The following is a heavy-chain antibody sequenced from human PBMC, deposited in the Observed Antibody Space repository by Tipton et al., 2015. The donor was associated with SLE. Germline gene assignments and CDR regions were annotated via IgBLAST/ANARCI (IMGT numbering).Heavy chain of an antibody. V-gene: IGHV4-61*02. CDR1: GGSISSGGYY. CDR2: VKSSGAS. CDR3: ARDCQVPSGAWDFYYYMDV. Sequence: TLSLTCSVSGGSISSGGYYWSWIRQSAGKGLEWIGRVKSSGASNFNPSLKSRVTMSVDKSTNQFSLRLNSVTASDTAVYYCARDCQVPSGAWDFYYYMDVWGRGTTVTVSS. D-gene: IGHD1-26*01. J-gene: IGHJ6*03.